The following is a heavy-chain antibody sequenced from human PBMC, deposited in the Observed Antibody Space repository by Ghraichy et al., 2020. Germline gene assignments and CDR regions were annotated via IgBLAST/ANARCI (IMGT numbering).Heavy chain of an antibody. D-gene: IGHD6-19*01. CDR2: IYYIGST. CDR3: ARAGRSSGWTISENWFDP. CDR1: GGSISSYY. Sequence: SETLSLTCTVSGGSISSYYWSWIRQPPGKGLEWIGYIYYIGSTNYNPSLKSRVTISVDTSKNQFSLKLSSVTAADTAVYYCARAGRSSGWTISENWFDPWGQGTLVTVSS. J-gene: IGHJ5*02. V-gene: IGHV4-59*01.